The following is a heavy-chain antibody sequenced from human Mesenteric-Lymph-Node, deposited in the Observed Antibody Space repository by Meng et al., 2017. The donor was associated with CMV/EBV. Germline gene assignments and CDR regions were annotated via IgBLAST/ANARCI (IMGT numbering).Heavy chain of an antibody. Sequence: SVKVSCKASGGTFSSYAISWVRQAPGQGLEWMGGIIPILGIANYAQKFQGRVTITADKSTSTAYMELSSLRSEDTAVYYCACSGGGQLDRKVYNWFDPWGQGTLVTVSS. CDR3: ACSGGGQLDRKVYNWFDP. J-gene: IGHJ5*02. CDR2: IIPILGIA. CDR1: GGTFSSYA. D-gene: IGHD6-6*01. V-gene: IGHV1-69*10.